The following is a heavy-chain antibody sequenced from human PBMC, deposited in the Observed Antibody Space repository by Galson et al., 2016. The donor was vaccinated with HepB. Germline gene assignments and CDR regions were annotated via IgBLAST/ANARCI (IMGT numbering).Heavy chain of an antibody. D-gene: IGHD3-10*01. Sequence: SLRLSCATSGVTFSRYSMHWVRQAPGKGLEWVSYITASTTTIRYADSVKGRFTIARDKAKNSLYLQMNSLRDEHTAVYYCAGDRAWAFDIWGQGTMVTVSS. CDR2: ITASTTTI. CDR3: AGDRAWAFDI. V-gene: IGHV3-48*02. J-gene: IGHJ3*02. CDR1: GVTFSRYS.